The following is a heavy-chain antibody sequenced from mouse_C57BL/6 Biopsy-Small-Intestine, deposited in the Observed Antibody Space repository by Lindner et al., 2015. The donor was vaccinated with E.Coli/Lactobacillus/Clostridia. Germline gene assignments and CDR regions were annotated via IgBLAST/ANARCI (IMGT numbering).Heavy chain of an antibody. V-gene: IGHV1-63*01. D-gene: IGHD1-1*01. Sequence: VQLQESGAELVRPGTSVKMSCKASGYTFTNYWIGWAKQRPGHGLEWIGDIYPGGGYTNYNEKFKGKATLTADKSSSTAYMQFSSLTSEDSAIYYCARWDGSSYFAYWGQGTLVTVSA. CDR3: ARWDGSSYFAY. CDR1: GYTFTNYW. CDR2: IYPGGGYT. J-gene: IGHJ3*01.